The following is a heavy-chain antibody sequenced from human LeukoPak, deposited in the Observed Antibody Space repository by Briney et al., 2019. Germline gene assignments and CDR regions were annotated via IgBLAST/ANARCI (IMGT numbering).Heavy chain of an antibody. CDR2: IIPIFGTA. CDR3: ARCYSNPALPDYYYYMDV. Sequence: SVKVSCKASGGTFSSYAISWVRQAPGQGLEWMGGIIPIFGTASYAQKFQGRVTITTDESTSTAYMELSSLRSEDTAVYYCARCYSNPALPDYYYYMDVWGKGTTVTVSS. D-gene: IGHD4-11*01. V-gene: IGHV1-69*05. J-gene: IGHJ6*03. CDR1: GGTFSSYA.